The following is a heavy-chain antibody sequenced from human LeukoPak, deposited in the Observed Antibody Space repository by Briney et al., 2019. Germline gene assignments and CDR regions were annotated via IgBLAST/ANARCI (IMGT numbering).Heavy chain of an antibody. CDR2: ISDSGGET. V-gene: IGHV3-23*01. CDR3: AREGDSSDPGTDY. CDR1: GFTFSYYA. D-gene: IGHD6-19*01. Sequence: PGGSLRLSCAASGFTFSYYAMSWVRQAPGRGLEWVSVISDSGGETSYADSGKGRFTISRDNSKNTLYLQMGSLRAEDMAVYYCAREGDSSDPGTDYWGQGTLVTVSS. J-gene: IGHJ4*02.